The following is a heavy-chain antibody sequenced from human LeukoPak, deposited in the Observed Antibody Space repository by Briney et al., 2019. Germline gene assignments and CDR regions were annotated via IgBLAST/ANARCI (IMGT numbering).Heavy chain of an antibody. CDR1: GGTFSSYA. D-gene: IGHD2-2*01. CDR3: AVHDCSSTSCYGDFDWLFLFDY. CDR2: IIPIFGTA. V-gene: IGHV1-69*06. J-gene: IGHJ4*02. Sequence: SVKVSCKASGGTFSSYAISWVRQAPGQGLEWMGGIIPIFGTANYAQKFQGRVTITADKSTSTANMELSSLRSEDTAVYYWAVHDCSSTSCYGDFDWLFLFDYWGQGTLVTVSS.